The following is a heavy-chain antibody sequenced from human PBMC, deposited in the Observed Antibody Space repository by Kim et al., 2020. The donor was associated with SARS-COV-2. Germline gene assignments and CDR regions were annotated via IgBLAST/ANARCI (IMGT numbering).Heavy chain of an antibody. CDR2: IYPGDSDT. Sequence: GESLKISCKGSGYSSTSYWIGWVRQMPGKGLEWMGIIYPGDSDTRYSPSFQGQVTISADKSISTAYLQWSSLKASDTAMYYCARYGNDCSSTSCYGSFDIWGQGTMVTVSS. V-gene: IGHV5-51*01. D-gene: IGHD2-2*01. J-gene: IGHJ3*02. CDR3: ARYGNDCSSTSCYGSFDI. CDR1: GYSSTSYW.